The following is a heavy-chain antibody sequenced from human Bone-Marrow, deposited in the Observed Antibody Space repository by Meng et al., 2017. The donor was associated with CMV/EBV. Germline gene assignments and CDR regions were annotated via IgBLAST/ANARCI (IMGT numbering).Heavy chain of an antibody. CDR2: IYYSGST. D-gene: IGHD3-3*01. J-gene: IGHJ6*02. Sequence: ESLKISCTVSGGSISSYYWSWIRQPPGKGLEWIGYIYYSGSTNYNPSLKSRVTISVDTSKNQFSLKLSSVTAADTAVYYCARYYDFWSGYSYGMDVWGQGTTVTVSS. V-gene: IGHV4-59*01. CDR1: GGSISSYY. CDR3: ARYYDFWSGYSYGMDV.